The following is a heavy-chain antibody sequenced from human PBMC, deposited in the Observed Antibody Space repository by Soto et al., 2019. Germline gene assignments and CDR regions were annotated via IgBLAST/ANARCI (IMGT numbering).Heavy chain of an antibody. D-gene: IGHD4-17*01. V-gene: IGHV3-23*01. CDR2: ISGSGGST. CDR1: GFTFSSYA. Sequence: PGGSLRLSCAASGFTFSSYAMSWVRQAPGKGLEWVSAISGSGGSTYYADSVKGRFTISRDNSKNTLYLQMNSLRAEDTAVYYCAKSGFYDYGDYEAINNMDVWGKGTTVTVYS. CDR3: AKSGFYDYGDYEAINNMDV. J-gene: IGHJ6*03.